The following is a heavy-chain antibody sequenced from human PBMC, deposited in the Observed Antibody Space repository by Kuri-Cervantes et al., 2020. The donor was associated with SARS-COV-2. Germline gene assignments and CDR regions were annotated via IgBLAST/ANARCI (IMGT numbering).Heavy chain of an antibody. CDR3: ARTNRGRYYYYYGMDV. Sequence: LRLSCTVSGGSISSGDYYWSWIRQPPGKGLEWIGYIYYSGSTYYNPSLKSRVTISVDTSKNQFSLKLSSVTAADTAVYYCARTNRGRYYYYYGMDVWGQGTTVTVSS. V-gene: IGHV4-30-4*01. J-gene: IGHJ6*02. CDR2: IYYSGST. D-gene: IGHD3-10*01. CDR1: GGSISSGDYY.